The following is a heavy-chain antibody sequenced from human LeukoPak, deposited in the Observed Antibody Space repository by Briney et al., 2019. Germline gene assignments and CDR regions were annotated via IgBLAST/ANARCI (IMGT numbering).Heavy chain of an antibody. D-gene: IGHD2-2*02. J-gene: IGHJ4*02. V-gene: IGHV1-2*02. Sequence: GASVKVSCKASGYTFTGYYMHWVRQAPGQGLEWMGWINPNSGGTNYAQKFQGRVTMTRDTSISTAYMELSSLRAEDTAVYYCAKSPAYQPLLYRLVGVYWGQGTLVTVSS. CDR2: INPNSGGT. CDR1: GYTFTGYY. CDR3: AKSPAYQPLLYRLVGVY.